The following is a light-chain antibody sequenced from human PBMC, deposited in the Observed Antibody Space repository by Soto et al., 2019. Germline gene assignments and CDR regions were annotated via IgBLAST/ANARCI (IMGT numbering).Light chain of an antibody. V-gene: IGLV2-14*01. Sequence: QSVLTQPASVSGSPGQSITISCTGTSSDVGGYNYVSWYQQHPGKAPKLMVYDVTKPPSGVSYRFSGSKSGNTASLTISGLQAEDEADYYCSSYTNRRTIIFGGGTKLTVL. CDR3: SSYTNRRTII. J-gene: IGLJ2*01. CDR1: SSDVGGYNY. CDR2: DVT.